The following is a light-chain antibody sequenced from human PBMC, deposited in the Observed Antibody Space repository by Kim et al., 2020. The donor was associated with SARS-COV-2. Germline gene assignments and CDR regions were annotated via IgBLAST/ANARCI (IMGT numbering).Light chain of an antibody. CDR1: QDIRNY. V-gene: IGKV1-33*01. CDR2: EAS. J-gene: IGKJ4*01. CDR3: QQYDDFVT. Sequence: AFVGNKVTIPGEAVQDIRNYLNWYSQKPGKALKLWINEASNLEAGVPSRLGGGGSGTDFTFTISSLQPEDMATYYCQQYDDFVTFGGGTKVDIK.